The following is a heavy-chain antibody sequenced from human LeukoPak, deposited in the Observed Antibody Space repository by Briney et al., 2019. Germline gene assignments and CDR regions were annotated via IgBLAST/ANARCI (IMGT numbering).Heavy chain of an antibody. CDR1: GFTFRDYW. CDR2: IKGDGSHT. V-gene: IGHV3-74*01. CDR3: VRGGDY. J-gene: IGHJ4*02. Sequence: PGGSLRLSCAASGFTFRDYWMHWIRQAPGKGLVWVSRIKGDGSHTIYADSVKGRFTISRDNARNTLYLQMKSLRVEDTALYYCVRGGDYWGQGTLVTVSS.